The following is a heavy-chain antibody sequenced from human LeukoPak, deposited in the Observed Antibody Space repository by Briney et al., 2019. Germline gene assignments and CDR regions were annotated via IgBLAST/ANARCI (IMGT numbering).Heavy chain of an antibody. Sequence: QAGGSLRLSCAASGFTFSTYAMSWVRHAPGKGLEGGSGISVSGGGTYYADSSKGRFTISRDNSRNTLYLQMSSMRVEDTAIYYCAKEASSGPLDYWGQGSLVTVSS. CDR1: GFTFSTYA. V-gene: IGHV3-23*01. CDR3: AKEASSGPLDY. D-gene: IGHD2-15*01. CDR2: ISVSGGGT. J-gene: IGHJ4*02.